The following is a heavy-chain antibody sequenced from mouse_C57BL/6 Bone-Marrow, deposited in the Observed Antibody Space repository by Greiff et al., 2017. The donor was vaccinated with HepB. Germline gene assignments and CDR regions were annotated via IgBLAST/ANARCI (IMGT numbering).Heavy chain of an antibody. V-gene: IGHV1-55*01. CDR3: ARGYYGPYYAMDY. CDR2: IYPGSGST. Sequence: QVQLQPGAELVKPGASVKMSCKASGYTFTSYWITWVKQRPGQGLEWIGDIYPGSGSTNYNEKFKSKATLTVDTSSSTAYMQLSSLTSEDSAVYYCARGYYGPYYAMDYWGQGTSVTVSS. D-gene: IGHD1-1*01. CDR1: GYTFTSYW. J-gene: IGHJ4*01.